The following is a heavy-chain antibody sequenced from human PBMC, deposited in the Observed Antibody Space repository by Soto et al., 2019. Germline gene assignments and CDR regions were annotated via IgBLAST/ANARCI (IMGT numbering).Heavy chain of an antibody. Sequence: PGGSLRLSCAASGFTFSSYAMHWVRQAPGKGLEWVAVISYDGSNKYYADSVKGRFTISRDNSKNTLYLQMNSLRAEDTAVYYCAAERDIVVVPAAMDVWGQGTTVTVSS. CDR3: AAERDIVVVPAAMDV. CDR1: GFTFSSYA. J-gene: IGHJ6*02. CDR2: ISYDGSNK. V-gene: IGHV3-30-3*01. D-gene: IGHD2-2*01.